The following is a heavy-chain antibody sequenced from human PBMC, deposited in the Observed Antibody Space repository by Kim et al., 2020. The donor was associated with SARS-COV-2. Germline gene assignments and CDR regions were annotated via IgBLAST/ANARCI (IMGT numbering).Heavy chain of an antibody. CDR1: GFIFSNYG. CDR2: IWYDGSNK. D-gene: IGHD4-17*01. J-gene: IGHJ4*02. CDR3: AKAPADGDYYY. Sequence: GGSLRLSCAASGFIFSNYGMHWVRQAPVKGLEWVAVIWYDGSNKYYADSVKGRFTISRDNSKNTLYLQMNSLRAEDTAVYYCAKAPADGDYYYWGQGTLVTVSS. V-gene: IGHV3-33*06.